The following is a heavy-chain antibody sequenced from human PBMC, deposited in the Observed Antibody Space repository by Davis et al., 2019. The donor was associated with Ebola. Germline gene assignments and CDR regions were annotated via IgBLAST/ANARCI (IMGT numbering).Heavy chain of an antibody. D-gene: IGHD2-2*01. J-gene: IGHJ3*02. Sequence: ASVKVSCKASGGTFSSYAISWVRQAPGQGLEWMGWINPNSGGTNYAQKFQGRVTMTRDTSISTAYMELSRLRSDDTAVYYCARDMRTPRGAFDIWDQGTMVTVSS. CDR1: GGTFSSYA. CDR3: ARDMRTPRGAFDI. CDR2: INPNSGGT. V-gene: IGHV1-2*02.